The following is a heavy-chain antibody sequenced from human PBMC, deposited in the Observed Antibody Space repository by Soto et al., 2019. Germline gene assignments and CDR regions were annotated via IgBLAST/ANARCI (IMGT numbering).Heavy chain of an antibody. D-gene: IGHD3-16*02. CDR2: INHSGST. CDR3: ARVYDYIWGSYRRNYYYYMDV. V-gene: IGHV4-34*01. Sequence: PSETLSLTCAVYGGSFSGYYWSWIRQPPGKGLEWIGEINHSGSTNYNPSLKSRVTISVDTSKNQFSLKLSSVTAADTAVYYCARVYDYIWGSYRRNYYYYMDVWGKGTTVTVSS. J-gene: IGHJ6*03. CDR1: GGSFSGYY.